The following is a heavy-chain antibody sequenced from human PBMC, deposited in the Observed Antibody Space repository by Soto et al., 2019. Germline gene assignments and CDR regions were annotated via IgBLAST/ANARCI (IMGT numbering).Heavy chain of an antibody. CDR1: GFSLSSTAVG. CDR3: AHGSGWLFDH. Sequence: QITLKESGPPLVRSTQTLTLTCTFSGFSLSSTAVGVGWIRQAPGQAPEWLALMYWNDDNHYSPPLKSRLTLTKDTSKNQVVLTMTNVDPVDTATYYCAHGSGWLFDHWGQGTLVTVTS. CDR2: MYWNDDN. D-gene: IGHD3-22*01. J-gene: IGHJ4*02. V-gene: IGHV2-5*01.